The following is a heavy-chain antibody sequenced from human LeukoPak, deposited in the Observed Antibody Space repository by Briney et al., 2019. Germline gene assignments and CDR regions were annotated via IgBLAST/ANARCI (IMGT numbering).Heavy chain of an antibody. Sequence: GGSLRLSCAASGFTFSSYAMTWVRQAPGKGLEWVSDISDSGSSSNYADSVKGRFTISRDNSKNTLYLQMNSLRAEDTAVYYCAKDHGGFDYWGQGTLVTVSS. D-gene: IGHD3-10*01. J-gene: IGHJ4*02. CDR1: GFTFSSYA. CDR3: AKDHGGFDY. V-gene: IGHV3-23*01. CDR2: ISDSGSSS.